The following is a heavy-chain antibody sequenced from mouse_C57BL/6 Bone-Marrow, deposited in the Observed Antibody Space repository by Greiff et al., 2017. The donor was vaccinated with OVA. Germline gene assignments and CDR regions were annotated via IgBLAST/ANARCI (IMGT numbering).Heavy chain of an antibody. J-gene: IGHJ2*01. CDR3: ARGTFYFYD. V-gene: IGHV1-54*01. CDR1: GYAFTNYL. D-gene: IGHD3-3*01. CDR2: INPGSGGT. Sequence: QVQLQQSGAELVRPGTSVKVSCKASGYAFTNYLIEWVKQRPGQGLEWIGVINPGSGGTNYNEKCKGKATLTADKSSSTAYMQLSSLTSEDSAVDFSARGTFYFYDWGQGTTLTVSS.